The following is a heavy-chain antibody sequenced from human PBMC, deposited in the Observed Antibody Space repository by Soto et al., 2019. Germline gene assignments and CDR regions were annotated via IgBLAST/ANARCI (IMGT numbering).Heavy chain of an antibody. V-gene: IGHV1-69*13. CDR3: ARDNSAAAWFDP. CDR2: IIPIFGTA. J-gene: IGHJ5*02. D-gene: IGHD6-25*01. CDR1: GGTFSSYA. Sequence: GASVKVSCKASGGTFSSYAISWVRQAPGQGLEWMGGIIPIFGTANYAQKFQGRFTITADESTSTAYMKLSTLRSEDTAVYYCARDNSAAAWFDPWGQGTLVTVSS.